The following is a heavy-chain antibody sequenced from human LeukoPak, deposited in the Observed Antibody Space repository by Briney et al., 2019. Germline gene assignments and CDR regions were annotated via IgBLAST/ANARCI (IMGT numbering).Heavy chain of an antibody. J-gene: IGHJ4*02. V-gene: IGHV4-34*01. CDR3: ARGHQVDYDRSGYNFDY. Sequence: PSETLSLTCAVYDESFSAYYWSWIRQPPGKGLEWIGEINDSGSTNYNPSLKSRVTISLDTSKNQFSLRLSSVTAADTSVYYCARGHQVDYDRSGYNFDYWGQGTLVTVSS. D-gene: IGHD3-22*01. CDR2: INDSGST. CDR1: DESFSAYY.